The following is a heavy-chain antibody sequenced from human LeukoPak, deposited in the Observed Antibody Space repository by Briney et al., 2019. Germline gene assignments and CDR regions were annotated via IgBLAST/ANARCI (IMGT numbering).Heavy chain of an antibody. CDR3: ARSGYSGYTVVYYYYMDV. Sequence: PSETLSLTCAVYGGSFSGYYWSWIRQPPGKGLEWIGEINHSGSTNYNPSLKSRVTISVDTSKNQFSLKLSFMTAADTAVYYCARSGYSGYTVVYYYYMDVWGKGTTVTISS. D-gene: IGHD5-12*01. J-gene: IGHJ6*03. CDR2: INHSGST. CDR1: GGSFSGYY. V-gene: IGHV4-34*01.